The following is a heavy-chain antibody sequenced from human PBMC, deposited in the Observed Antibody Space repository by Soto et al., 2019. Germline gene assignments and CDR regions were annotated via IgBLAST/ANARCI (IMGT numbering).Heavy chain of an antibody. J-gene: IGHJ5*02. V-gene: IGHV1-18*01. CDR3: ARDITLRGFDP. CDR2: ISAYNGNT. Sequence: QVQLVQSGAEVKKPGASVKVSCKASGYTFTSYGISWVRQAPGQGLEWMGWISAYNGNTNYAQKLQGRVSMTTDTATSRAYMELTSLRADDTAVCYCARDITLRGFDPWGRGPLVTVSA. CDR1: GYTFTSYG.